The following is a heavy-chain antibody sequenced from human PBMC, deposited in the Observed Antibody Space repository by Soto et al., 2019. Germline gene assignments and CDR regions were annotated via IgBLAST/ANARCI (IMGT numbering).Heavy chain of an antibody. CDR2: IVPFFGRA. Sequence: QVQLVQSGAEVKKPGSSVKVSCKASRGSFSTYGSTWVRQAPGQGLEWMGDIVPFFGRANYAQKFQGRVTITADEDTSIAYMELSSLTSEDTAVYYCARLMVRGVISDYYGMDVWGQGTPVIVSS. CDR3: ARLMVRGVISDYYGMDV. V-gene: IGHV1-69*01. CDR1: RGSFSTYG. J-gene: IGHJ6*02. D-gene: IGHD3-10*01.